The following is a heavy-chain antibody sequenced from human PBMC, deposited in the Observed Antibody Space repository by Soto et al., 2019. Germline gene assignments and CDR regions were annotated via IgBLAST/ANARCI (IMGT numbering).Heavy chain of an antibody. CDR2: IYHSGST. J-gene: IGHJ4*02. D-gene: IGHD3-22*01. CDR3: ARGRMDYYDSSGYYLFFDY. Sequence: PSETLSLTCAVSGGSISSGGYSWSWIRQPPGKGLEWIGYIYHSGSTYYNPSLKSRVTISVDRSKNQFSLKLSSVTAADTAVYYCARGRMDYYDSSGYYLFFDYWGQGTLVTVSS. V-gene: IGHV4-30-2*01. CDR1: GGSISSGGYS.